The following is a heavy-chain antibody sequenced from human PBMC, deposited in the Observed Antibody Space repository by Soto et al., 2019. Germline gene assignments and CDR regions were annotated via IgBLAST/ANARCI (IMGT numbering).Heavy chain of an antibody. V-gene: IGHV1-69*13. CDR2: IIPMFDTP. CDR3: ARSGGLDRDFNY. CDR1: GYTFTSYG. Sequence: SVKVSCKASGYTFTSYGISWVRQAPGQGLEWMGGIIPMFDTPIYAQKFQDRVTITADESTSTAYMQLSSLRSGDTAVYYCARSGGLDRDFNYWGQGSLVTSPQ. J-gene: IGHJ4*02. D-gene: IGHD2-15*01.